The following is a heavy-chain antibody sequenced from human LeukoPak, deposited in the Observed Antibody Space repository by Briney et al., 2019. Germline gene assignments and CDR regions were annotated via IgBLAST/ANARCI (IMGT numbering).Heavy chain of an antibody. CDR2: IYYSGST. D-gene: IGHD3-10*01. J-gene: IGHJ5*02. CDR1: GGSISSSSYY. V-gene: IGHV4-39*01. CDR3: ARLRSLWFGELLPRNWFDP. Sequence: SETLSLTCTVSGGSISSSSYYWGWIRQPPGKGLEWIGSIYYSGSTYYNPSLKSRVTISVDTSKNQFSLKLSSVTAADTAVYYCARLRSLWFGELLPRNWFDPWGQGTLVTVSS.